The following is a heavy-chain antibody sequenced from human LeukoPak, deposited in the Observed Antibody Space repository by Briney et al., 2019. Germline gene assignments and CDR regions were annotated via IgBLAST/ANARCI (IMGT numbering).Heavy chain of an antibody. D-gene: IGHD3-10*01. V-gene: IGHV1-8*01. CDR2: MNPNSGNT. Sequence: ASVKVSCKASGYTFTSYDINWVRQAPGQGLEWMGWMNPNSGNTGYAQKFQGRVTMTRNTSISTAYMELSSLRSEDTAVYYCARVMTRRITMVRGVFNYWGQGTLVTVSS. J-gene: IGHJ4*02. CDR3: ARVMTRRITMVRGVFNY. CDR1: GYTFTSYD.